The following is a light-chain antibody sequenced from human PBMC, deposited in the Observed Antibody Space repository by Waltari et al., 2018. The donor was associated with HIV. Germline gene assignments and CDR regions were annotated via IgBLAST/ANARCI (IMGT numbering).Light chain of an antibody. Sequence: QSVLPQPPSASATPGQRITISCSGGNSNIESNSVYWYQQLPGTAPKVFIYRNSQRPSGVPDRISGSKSGTSASLIISGLRSGDEADYYCASWDDSLNACVVGTGTKVTVL. CDR3: ASWDDSLNACV. V-gene: IGLV1-47*01. CDR2: RNS. CDR1: NSNIESNS. J-gene: IGLJ1*01.